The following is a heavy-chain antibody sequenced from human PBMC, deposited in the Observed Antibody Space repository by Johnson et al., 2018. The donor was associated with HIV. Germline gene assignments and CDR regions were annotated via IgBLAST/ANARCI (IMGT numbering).Heavy chain of an antibody. CDR2: ISYDGSNK. V-gene: IGHV3-30*02. CDR1: GFTFSSYG. D-gene: IGHD3-16*01. J-gene: IGHJ3*02. Sequence: VQLVESGGGLVQPGGSLRLSCAASGFTFSSYGMHWVRQAPGKGLEWVALISYDGSNKYYADSVKGRCTISRANSKNTLYLQMKRLRAEDTAVYYCSQDDPVSFFIGAFDIWGQATMFTGSS. CDR3: SQDDPVSFFIGAFDI.